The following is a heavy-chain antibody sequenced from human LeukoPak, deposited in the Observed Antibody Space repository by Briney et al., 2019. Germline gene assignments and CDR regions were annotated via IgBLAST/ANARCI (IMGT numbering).Heavy chain of an antibody. V-gene: IGHV4-4*07. D-gene: IGHD3-22*01. J-gene: IGHJ6*02. CDR1: GGSISRYY. Sequence: SETLSLTCTVSGGSISRYYCSWIRQPAGKGLQWIGRIYTSGSTNYNHSRKSRVSMSVDASKNQFSLKLSSVTAADTAVYYCARSHYDSTDYHFYYGMDVWAQGTTVTVSS. CDR2: IYTSGST. CDR3: ARSHYDSTDYHFYYGMDV.